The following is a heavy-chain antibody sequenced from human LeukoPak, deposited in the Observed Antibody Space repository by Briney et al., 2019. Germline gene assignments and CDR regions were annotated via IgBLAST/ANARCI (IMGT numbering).Heavy chain of an antibody. CDR3: ARDLLEVGATERNWFDP. CDR1: GGTFSSYA. D-gene: IGHD1-26*01. V-gene: IGHV1-69*01. J-gene: IGHJ5*02. Sequence: SVKVSCMASGGTFSSYAISWVRQAPGQGLEWMGGIIPIFGTANYAQKFQGRVTITADESTSTAYMELSSLRSEDTAVYYCARDLLEVGATERNWFDPWGQGTLVTVSS. CDR2: IIPIFGTA.